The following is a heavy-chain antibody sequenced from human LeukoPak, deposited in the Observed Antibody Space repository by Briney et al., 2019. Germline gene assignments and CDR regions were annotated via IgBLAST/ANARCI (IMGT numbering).Heavy chain of an antibody. CDR3: AKDLGGYGSGSPDWFDP. CDR2: ISGSGGST. V-gene: IGHV3-23*01. Sequence: HTGGSLRLSCAASGFTFSSYAMSWVRQAPGKGLEWASAISGSGGSTYYADSVKGRFTISRDNSKNTLYLQMDSLRAEDTAVYYCAKDLGGYGSGSPDWFDPWGQGTLVTVSS. CDR1: GFTFSSYA. J-gene: IGHJ5*02. D-gene: IGHD3-10*01.